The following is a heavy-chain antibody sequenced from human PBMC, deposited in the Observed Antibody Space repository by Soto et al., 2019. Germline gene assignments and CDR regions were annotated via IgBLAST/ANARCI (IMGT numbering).Heavy chain of an antibody. CDR3: ARRVGATKPRGWFDP. V-gene: IGHV4-39*01. CDR1: GGSISSSSYY. Sequence: QLQLQESGPGLVKPSETLSLTCTVSGGSISSSSYYWGWIRQPPGKGLEWIGSIYYSGSTYYNPSLKSRVTISVDTSKNQFSLKLSPVTAADTAVYYCARRVGATKPRGWFDPWGQGTLVTVSS. D-gene: IGHD1-26*01. J-gene: IGHJ5*02. CDR2: IYYSGST.